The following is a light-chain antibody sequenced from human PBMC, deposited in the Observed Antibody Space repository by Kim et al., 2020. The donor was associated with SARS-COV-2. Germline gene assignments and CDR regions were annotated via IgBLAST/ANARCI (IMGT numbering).Light chain of an antibody. Sequence: ASVGDRVTITCRASQRISSYLNWYQQKPGKAPKLLIYAASSLQSGVPSRFSGSGSGTDFTLTISSLQPEDFATYYCQQSYSTPPYTFGQGTKLEI. CDR3: QQSYSTPPYT. CDR2: AAS. CDR1: QRISSY. V-gene: IGKV1-39*01. J-gene: IGKJ2*01.